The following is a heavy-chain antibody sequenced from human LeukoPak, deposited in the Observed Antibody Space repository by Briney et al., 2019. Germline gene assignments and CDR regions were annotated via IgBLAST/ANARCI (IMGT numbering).Heavy chain of an antibody. J-gene: IGHJ1*01. CDR2: IIPIFGTA. Sequence: GASVTVSCTASGGTFSSYAISWVRQAPGQGLEWMGGIIPIFGTANYAQKIQGRVTITADESTSTAYMELSSLRSEDTAVYYCARNDNEDYYDSSLTIFGRGYHARGYFQHWGQGTLVTVSS. V-gene: IGHV1-69*13. CDR3: ARNDNEDYYDSSLTIFGRGYHARGYFQH. CDR1: GGTFSSYA. D-gene: IGHD3-22*01.